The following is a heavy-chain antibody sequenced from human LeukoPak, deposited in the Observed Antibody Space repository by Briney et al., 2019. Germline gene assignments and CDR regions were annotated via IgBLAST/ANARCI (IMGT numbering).Heavy chain of an antibody. D-gene: IGHD6-19*01. CDR3: ARSSGWYHRGPDYYYYYMDV. CDR2: IKGDGSST. Sequence: GGSLRLSCAASGFTFSSYWMHWVRQAPGKGLVWVSRIKGDGSSTSYADSVKGRFTISRDNAKNTLYLQMNSLRAEDTAIYYCARSSGWYHRGPDYYYYYMDVWGKGTTVTVS. V-gene: IGHV3-74*01. CDR1: GFTFSSYW. J-gene: IGHJ6*03.